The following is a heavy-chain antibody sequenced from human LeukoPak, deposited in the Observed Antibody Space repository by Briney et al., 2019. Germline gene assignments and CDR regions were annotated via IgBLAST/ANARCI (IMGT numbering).Heavy chain of an antibody. CDR3: AKSLFTSATGTGRAFHI. Sequence: PGGSLRLSCAASGFTFSKFPMGWVRQAPGRGLEWVSAISASGDVTFYADSLRGRFTISRDNSKSTLCLQMNGLRAEDTAIFYCAKSLFTSATGTGRAFHIWGQGTRVTVSS. CDR1: GFTFSKFP. CDR2: ISASGDVT. J-gene: IGHJ3*02. D-gene: IGHD1-1*01. V-gene: IGHV3-23*01.